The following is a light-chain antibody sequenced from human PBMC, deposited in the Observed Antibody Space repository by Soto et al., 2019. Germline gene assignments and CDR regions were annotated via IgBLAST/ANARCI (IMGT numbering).Light chain of an antibody. CDR3: QAWDRDNVG. J-gene: IGLJ2*01. V-gene: IGLV3-1*01. CDR2: QET. Sequence: YELTQPPSVSVSPGQTASITCSGHKLGDKYACWYQQKPGQSPVLVIHQETKRPSGIPERISGSNSGNTAILTVSWTQALDDASYYCQAWDRDNVGFGGGTKLTVL. CDR1: KLGDKY.